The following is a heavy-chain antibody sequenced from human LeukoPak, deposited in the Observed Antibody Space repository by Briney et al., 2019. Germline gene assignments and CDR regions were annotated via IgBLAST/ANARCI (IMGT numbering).Heavy chain of an antibody. CDR1: GFTFSNYP. V-gene: IGHV3-30*04. CDR2: ISSDGSDK. CDR3: ARSARTFDY. J-gene: IGHJ4*02. D-gene: IGHD6-25*01. Sequence: PGGSPRLSCVASGFTFSNYPMHWVRQAPGKGLEWVAIISSDGSDKRYADSVKGRFTFSRDNAKNSLSLQMHSLRAEDTAVYYCARSARTFDYWGQGTLVTVSS.